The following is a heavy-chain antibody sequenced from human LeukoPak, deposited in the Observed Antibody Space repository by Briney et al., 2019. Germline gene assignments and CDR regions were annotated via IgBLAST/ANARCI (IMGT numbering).Heavy chain of an antibody. J-gene: IGHJ3*02. Sequence: GASVKVSCKASGYTFTSYDINWVRQATGQGLEWMGWMNPNSANTGYAQKFQGRVTMTRDTSISTAYMELSRLRSDDTAVYYCARVIAARRDAFDIWGQGTMVTVSS. CDR3: ARVIAARRDAFDI. D-gene: IGHD6-6*01. V-gene: IGHV1-8*02. CDR1: GYTFTSYD. CDR2: MNPNSANT.